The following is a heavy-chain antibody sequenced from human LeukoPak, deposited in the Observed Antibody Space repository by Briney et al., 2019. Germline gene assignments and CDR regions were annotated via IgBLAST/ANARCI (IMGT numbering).Heavy chain of an antibody. CDR3: ARADYYDSSGYYYDHWYFDL. J-gene: IGHJ2*01. CDR1: GGTFSSYA. CDR2: IIPILGIA. V-gene: IGHV1-69*04. Sequence: ASVKVSCKASGGTFSSYAISWVRQAPGQGLEWMGRIIPILGIANYAQKFQGRVTITADKSTSTAYMELSSLRSEDTAVYYCARADYYDSSGYYYDHWYFDLWGRGTLVTVSS. D-gene: IGHD3-22*01.